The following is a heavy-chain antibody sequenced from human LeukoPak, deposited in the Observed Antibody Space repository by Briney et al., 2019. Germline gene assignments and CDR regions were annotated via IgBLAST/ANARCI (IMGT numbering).Heavy chain of an antibody. J-gene: IGHJ4*02. D-gene: IGHD1-26*01. CDR2: TSGSGAST. V-gene: IGHV3-23*01. Sequence: GGSLRLSCLTSGFTVSTNAKSRVRQAPGKGLEWISGTSGSGASTYYADSVTGRFTISRDNSRNTLYLQMNSLRGDDTAVYYCAKDVGKWESLHFFDYWGQGTLVTVSS. CDR1: GFTVSTNA. CDR3: AKDVGKWESLHFFDY.